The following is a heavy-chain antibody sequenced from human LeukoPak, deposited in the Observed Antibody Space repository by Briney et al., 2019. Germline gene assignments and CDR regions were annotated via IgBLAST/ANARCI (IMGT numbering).Heavy chain of an antibody. CDR2: IYTSGST. D-gene: IGHD3-22*01. V-gene: IGHV4-4*09. CDR3: ARHSDYYDSSGYYGIGGIDY. J-gene: IGHJ4*02. CDR1: GGSISSYY. Sequence: SETLSLTCTVSGGSISSYYWSWIRQPPGKGLEWIGYIYTSGSTNYNPSLKSRVTISVDTSKNQFSLKLSSVTAADTAVYYCARHSDYYDSSGYYGIGGIDYWGQGTLVTVSS.